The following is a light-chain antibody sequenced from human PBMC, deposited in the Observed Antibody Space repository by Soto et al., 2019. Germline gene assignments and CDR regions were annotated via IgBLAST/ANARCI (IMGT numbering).Light chain of an antibody. CDR1: QSVSSY. CDR3: QQYNNWPIT. CDR2: AAS. V-gene: IGKV3-15*01. Sequence: EIVLTHSPATLSLSPWERATLSFRASQSVSSYLAWYQQKPGQAPRLLIYAASTRATDIPARFSGSGSGTEFTLTISSLQSEDFAIYYCQQYNNWPITFGQGTRLEIK. J-gene: IGKJ5*01.